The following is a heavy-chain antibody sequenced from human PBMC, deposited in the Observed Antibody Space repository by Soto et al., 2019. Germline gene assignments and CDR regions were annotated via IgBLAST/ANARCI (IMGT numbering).Heavy chain of an antibody. J-gene: IGHJ4*02. CDR1: GGSFSGYY. D-gene: IGHD5-18*01. CDR2: INHSGST. V-gene: IGHV4-34*01. CDR3: ARGRGYSDGRPFDY. Sequence: SETLSLTCAVYGGSFSGYYWSWIRQPPGKGLEWIGEINHSGSTNYNPSLKSRVTISVDTSKNQFSLKLSSVTAADTAVYYCARGRGYSDGRPFDYWGQGTLVTVSS.